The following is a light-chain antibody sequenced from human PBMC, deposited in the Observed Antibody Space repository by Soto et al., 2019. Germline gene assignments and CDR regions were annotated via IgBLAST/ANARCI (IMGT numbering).Light chain of an antibody. J-gene: IGKJ2*01. CDR3: QQYDSDSYT. CDR1: QDVSQW. Sequence: DIPMIQSPSTLSASVGDRVIITCRASQDVSQWLAWYQQKPGKAPKLLIYKASQLESGVPSRFSGRGSGTEFTLTIRDLQPDDFATYFCQQYDSDSYTFGQGTKLDIK. V-gene: IGKV1-5*03. CDR2: KAS.